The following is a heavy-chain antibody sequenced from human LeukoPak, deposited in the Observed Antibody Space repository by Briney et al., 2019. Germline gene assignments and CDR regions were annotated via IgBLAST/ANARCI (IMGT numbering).Heavy chain of an antibody. CDR2: INPNSGGT. CDR1: GYTFTGYY. Sequence: ASVRVSCTASGYTFTGYYMHWVRQAPGQGLEWMGWINPNSGGTNYAQKFQGRVTMTRDTSISTAYMELSRLRSDDTAVYYCARASTVVTHDDNWFDPWGQGTLVTVSS. J-gene: IGHJ5*02. D-gene: IGHD4-23*01. V-gene: IGHV1-2*02. CDR3: ARASTVVTHDDNWFDP.